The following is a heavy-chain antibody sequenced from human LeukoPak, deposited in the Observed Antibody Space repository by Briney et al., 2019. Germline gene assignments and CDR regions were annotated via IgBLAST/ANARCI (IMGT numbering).Heavy chain of an antibody. CDR2: IYYSGST. D-gene: IGHD6-13*01. CDR3: ARLGAAAGTYGYYYGMDV. J-gene: IGHJ6*02. CDR1: GGSISSSSYY. V-gene: IGHV4-39*01. Sequence: SSETLSLTCTVSGGSISSSSYYWGWIRQPPGKGLEWIGSIYYSGSTYYNPSLKSRVTISVDTSKNQFSLKLSSVTAADTAVYYCARLGAAAGTYGYYYGMDVWGQGTTVTVSS.